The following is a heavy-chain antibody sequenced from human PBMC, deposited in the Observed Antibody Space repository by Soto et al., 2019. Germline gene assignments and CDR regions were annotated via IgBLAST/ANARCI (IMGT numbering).Heavy chain of an antibody. CDR2: IWYDGSNK. CDR3: ARAMVRGVLPLGY. D-gene: IGHD3-10*01. J-gene: IGHJ4*02. Sequence: QVQLVESGGGVVQPGRSLRLSCAASGLTFSSYGMHWVRQAPGKGLEWVAVIWYDGSNKYYADSVKGRFTISRDNSKNTLYLQMNSLRAEDTAVYYCARAMVRGVLPLGYWGQGTLVTVSS. CDR1: GLTFSSYG. V-gene: IGHV3-33*01.